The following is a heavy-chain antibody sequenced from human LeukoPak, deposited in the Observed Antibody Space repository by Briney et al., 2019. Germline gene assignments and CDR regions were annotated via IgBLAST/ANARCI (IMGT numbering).Heavy chain of an antibody. J-gene: IGHJ4*02. CDR1: GFTFSSYS. Sequence: GSLRLSLAASGFTFSSYSMKWVRQASGKGLEWGSSISSSSSYIYYADSVKGRFTISRDNAKNSLYLQMNSLRAEDTAVYYCARDLDTAMVGGHDYWGQGTLVTVSS. D-gene: IGHD5-18*01. CDR3: ARDLDTAMVGGHDY. V-gene: IGHV3-21*01. CDR2: ISSSSSYI.